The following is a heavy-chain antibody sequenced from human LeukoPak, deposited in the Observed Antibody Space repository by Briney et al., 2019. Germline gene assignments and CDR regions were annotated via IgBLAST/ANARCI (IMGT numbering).Heavy chain of an antibody. D-gene: IGHD6-13*01. CDR2: IYTSGST. CDR3: ARGDRWYSSSLNWFDP. V-gene: IGHV4-4*07. Sequence: SETLSLTCTVSGGSISSYYWSWIRQPAGKGLEWIGRIYTSGSTNYNPSLKSRVTMSVDTSKNKFSLKLSSVTAADTAVYYCARGDRWYSSSLNWFDPWGQGTLVTVSS. J-gene: IGHJ5*02. CDR1: GGSISSYY.